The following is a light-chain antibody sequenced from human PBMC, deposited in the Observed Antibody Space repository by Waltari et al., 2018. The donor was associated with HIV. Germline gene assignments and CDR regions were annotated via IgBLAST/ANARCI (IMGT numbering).Light chain of an antibody. Sequence: QSALTQPASVSGSPGQSITISCTGTSSDVGGYNYVSWYQQHPGKAPKLMIYEVSNRPSGVSNRVSGSKSGNTASLTISGLQAEDEADYYCSSYTSSSLVVFGGGTKLTVL. CDR3: SSYTSSSLVV. J-gene: IGLJ2*01. CDR2: EVS. V-gene: IGLV2-14*01. CDR1: SSDVGGYNY.